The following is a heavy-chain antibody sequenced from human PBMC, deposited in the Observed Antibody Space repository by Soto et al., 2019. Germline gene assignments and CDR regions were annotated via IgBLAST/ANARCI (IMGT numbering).Heavy chain of an antibody. J-gene: IGHJ3*02. D-gene: IGHD6-25*01. CDR1: GFTFDDYA. V-gene: IGHV3-9*01. CDR2: ISWNSGSK. Sequence: EVQLVESGGALVQPGRSLRLSCAASGFTFDDYAMHWVRQAPGEGLEWVSIISWNSGSKNYAASVKGRFTISRDNAKKSLYLQMNSLRPEDTALYYCVRVATASSYAFGSWGQGTMVIVSS. CDR3: VRVATASSYAFGS.